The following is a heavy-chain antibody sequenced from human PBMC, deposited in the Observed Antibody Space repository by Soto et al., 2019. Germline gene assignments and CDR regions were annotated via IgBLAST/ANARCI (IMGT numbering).Heavy chain of an antibody. CDR3: ARRGGSSSGYYYYAMDV. CDR1: SDSMNSGGYY. Sequence: PSETLSLTCSVSSDSMNSGGYYWSWIRQHPGKGLEWIGYIYSNGDTYYNPSLKSRVTISIDTSKNQFSLNLTSVTAADTAVYYCARRGGSSSGYYYYAMDVWGQGTTVTSP. V-gene: IGHV4-31*03. J-gene: IGHJ6*02. D-gene: IGHD6-6*01. CDR2: IYSNGDT.